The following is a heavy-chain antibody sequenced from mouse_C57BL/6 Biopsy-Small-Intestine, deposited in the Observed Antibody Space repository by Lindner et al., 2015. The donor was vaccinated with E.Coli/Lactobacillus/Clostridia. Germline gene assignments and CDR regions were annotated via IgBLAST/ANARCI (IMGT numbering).Heavy chain of an antibody. CDR1: GYKFTDYA. J-gene: IGHJ4*01. D-gene: IGHD2-12*01. CDR3: ARSSYSTLYYTMDV. CDR2: ISTYYGDS. V-gene: IGHV1S137*01. Sequence: VQLQESGAELVRPGVSVKISCKGSGYKFTDYAIHWVMQSHAKSLEWIGVISTYYGDSSYNQKFRGKATMTVDKSSSTVYMELARLTSEDSAVYYCARSSYSTLYYTMDVLGSRNRSHRLL.